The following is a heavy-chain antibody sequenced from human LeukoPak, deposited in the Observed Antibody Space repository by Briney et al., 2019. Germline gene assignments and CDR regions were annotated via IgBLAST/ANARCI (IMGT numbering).Heavy chain of an antibody. D-gene: IGHD6-13*01. V-gene: IGHV4-59*08. CDR3: ARSREQQLDFDY. Sequence: PSETLSLTCTVSGGSISTYYWSWIRQPPGKGLEWLGYIYYNGSTKYNPSLKSRVTTSVDTSKNQFSLKLSSVTAADTAVYYCARSREQQLDFDYWGQGTLVTVSS. CDR2: IYYNGST. J-gene: IGHJ4*02. CDR1: GGSISTYY.